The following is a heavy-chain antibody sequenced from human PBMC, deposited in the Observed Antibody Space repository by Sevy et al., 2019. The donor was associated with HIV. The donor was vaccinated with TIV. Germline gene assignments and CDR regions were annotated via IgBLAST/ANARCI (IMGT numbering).Heavy chain of an antibody. CDR2: IYYSGST. V-gene: IGHV4-59*01. CDR3: ARLSGNYDFWSGYADAFDI. CDR1: GGSISSYY. Sequence: SETLSLTCTVSGGSISSYYWSWIRQPPGKGLEWIGYIYYSGSTNYNPSLKSRVTISVDTSKNQFSLKLSSVTAADTAVYYCARLSGNYDFWSGYADAFDIWGQGTMVIVSS. J-gene: IGHJ3*02. D-gene: IGHD3-3*01.